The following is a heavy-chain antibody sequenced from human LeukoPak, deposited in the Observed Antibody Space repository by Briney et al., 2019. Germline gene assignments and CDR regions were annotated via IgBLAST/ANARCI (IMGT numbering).Heavy chain of an antibody. CDR2: IYSGGST. CDR1: GVTVGTNS. CDR3: ASAREYCGSAECYEYFQH. D-gene: IGHD2-21*01. Sequence: GGSLRLSCAASGVTVGTNSMSWARQSPGKGLEWVSVIYSGGSTYNADSVNGRFTASRDNSRNTLFLQINNLRAEDTALYFCASAREYCGSAECYEYFQHWGQGTLVIVSS. V-gene: IGHV3-53*01. J-gene: IGHJ1*01.